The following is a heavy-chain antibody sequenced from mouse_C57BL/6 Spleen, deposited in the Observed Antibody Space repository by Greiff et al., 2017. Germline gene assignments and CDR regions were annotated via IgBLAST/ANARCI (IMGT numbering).Heavy chain of an antibody. J-gene: IGHJ2*01. CDR3: ARRGYYGSSYDWFDY. V-gene: IGHV1-76*01. CDR1: GYTFTDYY. Sequence: VKLMESGAELVRPGASVKLSCKASGYTFTDYYINWVKQRPGQGLEWIARIYPGSGNTYYNEKFKGKATLTAEKSSSTAYMQLSSLTSEDSAVYFCARRGYYGSSYDWFDYWGQGTTLTVSS. D-gene: IGHD1-1*01. CDR2: IYPGSGNT.